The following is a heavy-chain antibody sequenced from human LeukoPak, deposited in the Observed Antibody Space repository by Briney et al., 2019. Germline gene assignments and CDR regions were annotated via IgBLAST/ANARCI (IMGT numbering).Heavy chain of an antibody. CDR2: INSNSGGT. V-gene: IGHV1-2*06. CDR1: GYRFSDYY. CDR3: ARAGGTYCYESSGYYYQNWFDS. Sequence: ASVRVSCKASGYRFSDYYMHWVRQAPGQGLEWMGRINSNSGGTGFAEKFRGRVTMTRDTSISTAYMELSRLTSDDTAVYYCARAGGTYCYESSGYYYQNWFDSWGQGTLVTVSS. J-gene: IGHJ5*01. D-gene: IGHD3-22*01.